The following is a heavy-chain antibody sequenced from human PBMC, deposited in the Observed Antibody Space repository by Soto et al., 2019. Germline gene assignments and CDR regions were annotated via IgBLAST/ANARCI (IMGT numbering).Heavy chain of an antibody. V-gene: IGHV1-2*04. J-gene: IGHJ3*02. CDR3: ASSIAAAGPPLDVFDI. CDR1: GYTFTGYY. CDR2: INPNSGGT. Sequence: QVQLVQSGAEVKKPGASVKVSCKASGYTFTGYYMHWVRQAPGQGLEWMGWINPNSGGTNYAQKFQGWVTMTRDTSISTAYMELSRLRSDDTAVYYCASSIAAAGPPLDVFDIWGQGTMVTVSS. D-gene: IGHD6-13*01.